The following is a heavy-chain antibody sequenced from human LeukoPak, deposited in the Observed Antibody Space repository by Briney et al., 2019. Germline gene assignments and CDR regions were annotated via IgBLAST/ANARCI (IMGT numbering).Heavy chain of an antibody. Sequence: GGSLRLSCAASGFTFSIFAIHWVRQAPGKGLEWVAVIFYDGSIGYYADSVKGRFTISRDNSKNTLYLQMNRLRAEDTAVYYCARGVRIVAGTFRRDYYMDVWGKGTTVTVFS. CDR2: IFYDGSIG. CDR3: ARGVRIVAGTFRRDYYMDV. V-gene: IGHV3-30*04. D-gene: IGHD6-19*01. CDR1: GFTFSIFA. J-gene: IGHJ6*03.